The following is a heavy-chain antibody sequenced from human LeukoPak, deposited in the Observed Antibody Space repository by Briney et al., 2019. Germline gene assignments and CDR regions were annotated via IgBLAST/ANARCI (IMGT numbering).Heavy chain of an antibody. CDR3: ARRPGWFDP. CDR1: GFTLSSYW. CDR2: IKEDGSEK. V-gene: IGHV3-7*01. Sequence: GGSLRLSCAASGFTLSSYWMSWVRQAPGKGLEWVANIKEDGSEKYYVDSVKGRFTISRDNAKNSLYLQMNSLRAEDTAVYYCARRPGWFDPWGQGTLVTVS. J-gene: IGHJ5*02.